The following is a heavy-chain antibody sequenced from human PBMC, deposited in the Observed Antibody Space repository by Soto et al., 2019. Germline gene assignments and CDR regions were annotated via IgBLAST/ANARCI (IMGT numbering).Heavy chain of an antibody. CDR3: ARDAYSSSWYFDY. J-gene: IGHJ4*02. CDR2: ISYDGSNK. D-gene: IGHD6-13*01. Sequence: QVQLVESGGGVVQPGRSLRLSCAASGFTFSSYAMHWVRQAPGKGLGWVAVISYDGSNKYYAYSVKGRFTISRDNSKNTLYLQMNSLRAEDTAVYYCARDAYSSSWYFDYWGQGTLVTVSS. CDR1: GFTFSSYA. V-gene: IGHV3-30-3*01.